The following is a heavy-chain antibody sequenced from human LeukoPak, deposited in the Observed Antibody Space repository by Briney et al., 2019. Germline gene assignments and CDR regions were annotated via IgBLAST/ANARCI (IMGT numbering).Heavy chain of an antibody. CDR2: IHYSGST. D-gene: IGHD3-22*01. V-gene: IGHV4-59*01. CDR3: ARVRDSSGYFYDFDY. Sequence: PSETLSLTCTVSGGSINSYYWGWIRQPPGTGLEWIGYIHYSGSTNYNPSLKSRVTISVDTSKNQFSLKLSSVTAADTAVYYCARVRDSSGYFYDFDYWGQGTLVTVSS. CDR1: GGSINSYY. J-gene: IGHJ4*02.